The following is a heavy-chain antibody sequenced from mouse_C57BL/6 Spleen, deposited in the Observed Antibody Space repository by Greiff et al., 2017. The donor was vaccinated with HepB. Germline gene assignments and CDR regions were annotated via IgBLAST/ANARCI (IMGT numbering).Heavy chain of an antibody. CDR1: GYAFSSSW. CDR3: ARSDYDYGFAY. Sequence: VQLQQSGPELVKPGASVKISCKASGYAFSSSWMNWVKQRPGKGLEWIGRIYPGDGDTNYNGKFKGKATLTADKSSSTAYMQRSSLTSEDSAVYFCARSDYDYGFAYWGQGTLVTVSA. V-gene: IGHV1-82*01. CDR2: IYPGDGDT. J-gene: IGHJ3*01. D-gene: IGHD2-4*01.